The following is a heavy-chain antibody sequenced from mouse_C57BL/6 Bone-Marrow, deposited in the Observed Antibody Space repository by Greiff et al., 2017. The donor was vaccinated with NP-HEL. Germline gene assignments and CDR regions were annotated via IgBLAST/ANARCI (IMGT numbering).Heavy chain of an antibody. CDR1: GYTFTSYW. V-gene: IGHV1-59*01. CDR3: AKSDV. CDR2: IDPSDSYT. Sequence: QVQLQQPGAELVRPGTSVKLSCKASGYTFTSYWMHWVKQRPGQGLEWIGVIDPSDSYTNYNQKLKGKATLTVDTSSSTAYMQLSSLTSEDSSVYCCAKSDVWGTGTTVTVSS. J-gene: IGHJ1*03.